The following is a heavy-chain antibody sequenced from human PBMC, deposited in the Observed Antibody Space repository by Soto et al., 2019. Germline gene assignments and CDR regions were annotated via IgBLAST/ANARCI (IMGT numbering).Heavy chain of an antibody. CDR1: GGTFSSYA. J-gene: IGHJ4*02. D-gene: IGHD6-13*01. CDR3: ARGRPDSSSWLALDY. CDR2: IIPIFGTA. Sequence: QVQLVQSGAEVKKPGSSVKVSCKASGGTFSSYAISWVRQAPGQGLEWMGGIIPIFGTANYAQKFQGRVTITADKSMSRAYMALSSLRSEDTAVYYCARGRPDSSSWLALDYWGPGTLVTVSS. V-gene: IGHV1-69*06.